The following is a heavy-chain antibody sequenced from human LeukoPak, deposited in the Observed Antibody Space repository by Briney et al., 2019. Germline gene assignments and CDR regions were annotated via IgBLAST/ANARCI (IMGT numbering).Heavy chain of an antibody. CDR1: GGSISSSNW. D-gene: IGHD6-19*01. Sequence: SGTLSLTCAVSGGSISSSNWWSWVRQPPGKGLEWIGEIYRSGSTNYNPSLKSRVTISVDKSKNQFSLKLSSVTAADTAVYYCARVRLRSIAVAGTGFGYWGQGTLVTVSS. V-gene: IGHV4-4*02. CDR3: ARVRLRSIAVAGTGFGY. J-gene: IGHJ4*02. CDR2: IYRSGST.